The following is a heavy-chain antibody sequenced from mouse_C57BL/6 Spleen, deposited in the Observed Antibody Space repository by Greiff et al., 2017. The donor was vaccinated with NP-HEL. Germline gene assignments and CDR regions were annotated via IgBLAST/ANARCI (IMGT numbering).Heavy chain of an antibody. D-gene: IGHD2-2*01. J-gene: IGHJ2*01. CDR3: TRSRGYGGDYFDY. Sequence: QVQLQQSGAELVRPGASVTLSCKASGYTFTDYEMHWVKQTPVHGLEWIGAIDPETGGTAYNQKFKGKAILTADKSSSTAYMELRSLTSEDSAVYYCTRSRGYGGDYFDYWGQGTTLTVSS. V-gene: IGHV1-15*01. CDR1: GYTFTDYE. CDR2: IDPETGGT.